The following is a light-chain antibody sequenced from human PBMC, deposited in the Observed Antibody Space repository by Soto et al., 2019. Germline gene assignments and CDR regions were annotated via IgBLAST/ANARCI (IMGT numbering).Light chain of an antibody. CDR1: QSLLHSNGYNY. Sequence: DIVMTQSPLSLPVTPGEPASISCRSSQSLLHSNGYNYLDWYLQKPGQSPQLLIYLGSNRASGVPDRFSGSGSGTDFTLKISRVEAEDVGGYYCMQALQTPRLTFGGGTKVDIK. CDR2: LGS. V-gene: IGKV2-28*01. J-gene: IGKJ4*01. CDR3: MQALQTPRLT.